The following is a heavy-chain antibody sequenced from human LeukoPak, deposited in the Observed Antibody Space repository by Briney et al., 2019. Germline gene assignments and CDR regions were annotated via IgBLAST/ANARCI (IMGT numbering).Heavy chain of an antibody. CDR1: GGSINNNHYY. CDR2: IYYSGST. V-gene: IGHV4-39*07. CDR3: ARDAPHYYGSGSYFPANKYYFDY. Sequence: SETLSLTCAVSGGSINNNHYYWGWIRQPPGKGLEWIGSIYYSGSTYYNPSLKSRVTISVDTSENHFSLKLSSVTAADTAVYYCARDAPHYYGSGSYFPANKYYFDYWGQGTLVTVSS. D-gene: IGHD3-10*01. J-gene: IGHJ4*02.